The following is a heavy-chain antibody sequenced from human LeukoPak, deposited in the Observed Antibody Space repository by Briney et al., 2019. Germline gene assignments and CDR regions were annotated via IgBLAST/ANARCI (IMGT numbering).Heavy chain of an antibody. Sequence: GGSLRLSCAASGFTFDDYAMHWVRQAPGKGLEWVSGISWNSGSIGYADSVKGRFTISRDNAKNSLYLQMNSLRAEDTALYYCAKGDLWGSKDAYYFDYWGQGTLVTVSS. CDR3: AKGDLWGSKDAYYFDY. V-gene: IGHV3-9*01. D-gene: IGHD3-10*01. J-gene: IGHJ4*02. CDR2: ISWNSGSI. CDR1: GFTFDDYA.